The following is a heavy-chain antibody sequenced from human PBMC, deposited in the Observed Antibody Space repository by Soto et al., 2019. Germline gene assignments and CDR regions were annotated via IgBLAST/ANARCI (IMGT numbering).Heavy chain of an antibody. V-gene: IGHV3-23*01. Sequence: GGSLRLSCAGSGFTPTTTPLSWVRQPPGKGLEWVTTISGTASRTYYVDSVKGRFFISRDNSKNTVTLQRNNLTLDYTAVYSCATSFRYFDNWGQGTRVTVS. J-gene: IGHJ4*02. D-gene: IGHD3-9*01. CDR2: ISGTASRT. CDR3: ATSFRYFDN. CDR1: GFTPTTTP.